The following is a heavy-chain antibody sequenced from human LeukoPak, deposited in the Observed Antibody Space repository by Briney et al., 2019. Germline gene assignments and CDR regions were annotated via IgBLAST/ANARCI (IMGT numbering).Heavy chain of an antibody. V-gene: IGHV1-69*05. J-gene: IGHJ4*02. Sequence: SVKVSCKASGGTCSSYAISWVRQAPGQGLEWMGRIIPIFGTANYAQKFQGRVTITTDESTSTAYMELSSLRSEDTAVYYCARGPWELLYYFDYWGQGTLVTVSS. CDR1: GGTCSSYA. D-gene: IGHD1-26*01. CDR2: IIPIFGTA. CDR3: ARGPWELLYYFDY.